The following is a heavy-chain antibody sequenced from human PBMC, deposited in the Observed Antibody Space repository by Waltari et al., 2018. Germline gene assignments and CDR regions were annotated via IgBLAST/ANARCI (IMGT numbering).Heavy chain of an antibody. Sequence: QVQLVQSGAEVKKPGASVKVYCKASGYTFTAYYMPWLRQPPGQGLEWMGRINPNSGGTNYAQKFQGRVTMTTDTSTSTAYMELRSLRSDDTAVYYCARDLRYSSSWYCDYWGQGTLVTVSS. CDR1: GYTFTAYY. V-gene: IGHV1-2*06. J-gene: IGHJ4*02. CDR2: INPNSGGT. D-gene: IGHD6-13*01. CDR3: ARDLRYSSSWYCDY.